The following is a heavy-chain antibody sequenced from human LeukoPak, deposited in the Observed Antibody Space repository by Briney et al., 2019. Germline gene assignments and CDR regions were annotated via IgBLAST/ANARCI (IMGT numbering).Heavy chain of an antibody. J-gene: IGHJ6*03. D-gene: IGHD2-2*01. CDR2: IWYDGTNE. Sequence: GGSLRLSCAASGFTFSSYGMHWVRQAPGKGLEWVAVIWYDGTNEYYADSVKGRFTISRDNSKNTLYLQMNSLRAEDTAVYYCAKDPGYCSSTNRYGYYYYMDVWGQGTTVTVSS. V-gene: IGHV3-33*06. CDR3: AKDPGYCSSTNRYGYYYYMDV. CDR1: GFTFSSYG.